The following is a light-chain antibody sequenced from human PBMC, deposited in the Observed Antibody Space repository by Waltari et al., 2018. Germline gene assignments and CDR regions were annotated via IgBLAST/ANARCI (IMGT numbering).Light chain of an antibody. CDR3: QQYDNLPIT. CDR2: DAS. CDR1: QDISNY. J-gene: IGKJ5*01. Sequence: DIQMTHSPSSLSASVGDRVTITCQASQDISNYLNWYQQKPGKAPKLLIYDASNFETGVPSRFSGSGSGTDFTFTISSLQPEDIATYYCQQYDNLPITFGQGTRLEIK. V-gene: IGKV1-33*01.